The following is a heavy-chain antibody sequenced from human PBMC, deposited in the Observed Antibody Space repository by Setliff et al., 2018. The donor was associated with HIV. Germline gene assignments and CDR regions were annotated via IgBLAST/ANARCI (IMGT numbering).Heavy chain of an antibody. V-gene: IGHV4-59*11. D-gene: IGHD5-12*01. CDR2: IYYSGST. CDR3: ARAGWLQPFFDY. Sequence: SETLSLTCTVSGSSLSNHYWSWIRQPPGKGLEWIGYIYYSGSTNYNPSLKSRVTISVDTSKSHFSLNLSSVTAADTAVYYCARAGWLQPFFDYWGQGALVTVSS. J-gene: IGHJ4*02. CDR1: GSSLSNHY.